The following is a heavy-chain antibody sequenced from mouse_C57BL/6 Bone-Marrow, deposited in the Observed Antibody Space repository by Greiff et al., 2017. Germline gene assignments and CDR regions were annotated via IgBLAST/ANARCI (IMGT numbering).Heavy chain of an antibody. V-gene: IGHV5-9-1*02. CDR1: GFTFSSYA. CDR3: TRDSNLGYAMDY. J-gene: IGHJ4*01. CDR2: ISSGGDYI. D-gene: IGHD2-5*01. Sequence: EVQGVESGEGLVKPGGSLKLSCAASGFTFSSYAMSWVRQTPEKRLEWVAYISSGGDYIYYADTVKGRFTISRDNARNTLYLQMSSLKSEDTAMYYCTRDSNLGYAMDYWGQGTSVTVSS.